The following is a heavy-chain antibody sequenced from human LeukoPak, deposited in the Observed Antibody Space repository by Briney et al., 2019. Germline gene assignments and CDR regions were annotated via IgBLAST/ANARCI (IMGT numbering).Heavy chain of an antibody. CDR1: GGTFSSYA. J-gene: IGHJ4*02. Sequence: SVKVSCKASGGTFSSYAISWVRQAPGQGLEWMGGFIPIFGTANYAQKFQGRVTITADESTSTAYMELSSLRSEDTAVYYCARAETLRYFDWLPAPFDYWGQGTLVTVSS. CDR2: FIPIFGTA. CDR3: ARAETLRYFDWLPAPFDY. V-gene: IGHV1-69*13. D-gene: IGHD3-9*01.